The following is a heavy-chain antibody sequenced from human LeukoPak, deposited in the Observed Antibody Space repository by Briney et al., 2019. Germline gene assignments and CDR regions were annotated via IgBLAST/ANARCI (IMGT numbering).Heavy chain of an antibody. CDR1: GGSFSDYY. Sequence: SETLSLTCAVYGGSFSDYYWSWIRQPPGKGLEWIGEINHSGSTNYNPSLKSRVTMSVDTSKNQFSLKLSSVTAADTAVYYCARSDSSGYYRVLDYWGQGTLVTVSS. CDR3: ARSDSSGYYRVLDY. J-gene: IGHJ4*02. D-gene: IGHD3-22*01. CDR2: INHSGST. V-gene: IGHV4-34*01.